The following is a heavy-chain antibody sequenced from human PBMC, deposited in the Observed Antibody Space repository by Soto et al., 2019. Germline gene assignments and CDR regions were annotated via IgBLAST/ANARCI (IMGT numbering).Heavy chain of an antibody. D-gene: IGHD1-20*01. Sequence: QVQLVESGGGVVQPGTSLRLSCAVSGFTFSSFGMYWVRQAPGKGLEWVAVISYDGNNEYYADSVRGRFTISRDIYKSTLFLQMTSLTAEDTAVYYCAKMRYTSLYYYGLDVWGQGTTVTVSS. CDR1: GFTFSSFG. V-gene: IGHV3-30*18. CDR2: ISYDGNNE. J-gene: IGHJ6*02. CDR3: AKMRYTSLYYYGLDV.